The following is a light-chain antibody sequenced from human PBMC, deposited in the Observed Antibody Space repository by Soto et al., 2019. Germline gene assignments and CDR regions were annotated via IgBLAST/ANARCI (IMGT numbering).Light chain of an antibody. CDR3: QSYDSSLSGQRVV. J-gene: IGLJ2*01. Sequence: QSVLTQPPSVSGAPGQRVTISCTGSSSNIGAGYDVHWYQQLPGTAPKLLIYGNSSRPSGVPDRFSGSKSGTSASLAITGRQAEDEADYYCQSYDSSLSGQRVVFGGGTKVTVL. V-gene: IGLV1-40*01. CDR1: SSNIGAGYD. CDR2: GNS.